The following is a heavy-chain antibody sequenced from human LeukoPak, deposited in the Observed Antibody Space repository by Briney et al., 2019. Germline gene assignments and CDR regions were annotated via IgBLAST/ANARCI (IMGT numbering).Heavy chain of an antibody. CDR1: GGSISSGGYY. J-gene: IGHJ4*02. V-gene: IGHV4-31*03. Sequence: SETLSLTCTVSGGSISSGGYYWSWIRQHPGKGLEWIGYIYYSGSTYYNPSLKSRVTISVDTSKNQFSLKLSSVTAADTAVYYCAREAGDVIEGGNDYWGQGTLVTVSS. D-gene: IGHD3-16*01. CDR2: IYYSGST. CDR3: AREAGDVIEGGNDY.